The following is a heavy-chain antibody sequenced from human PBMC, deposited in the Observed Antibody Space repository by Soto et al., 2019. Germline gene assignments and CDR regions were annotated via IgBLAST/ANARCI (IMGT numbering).Heavy chain of an antibody. CDR3: AREGIAAAGTNDYYYGMDV. D-gene: IGHD6-13*01. CDR1: GYTFTGYY. CDR2: INPNSGGT. Sequence: ASVKVSCKASGYTFTGYYMHWVRQAPGQGLEWMGWINPNSGGTNYAQKFQGWVTMTRDTSISTAYMELSRLRSDDTAVYYCAREGIAAAGTNDYYYGMDVWGQGTTVTVSS. J-gene: IGHJ6*02. V-gene: IGHV1-2*04.